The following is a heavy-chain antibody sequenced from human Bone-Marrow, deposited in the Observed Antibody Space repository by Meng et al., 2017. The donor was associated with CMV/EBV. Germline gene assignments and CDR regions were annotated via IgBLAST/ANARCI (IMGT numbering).Heavy chain of an antibody. CDR3: ARGRSSTSFMAY. V-gene: IGHV1-2*02. Sequence: ASVKVSCKASGYTFTGYYMHWVRQAPGQGLEWMGWINPNSGGTNYAQKFQGRVTMTRDTSISTAYMELSRLRSEDTAVYYCARGRSSTSFMAYWGQGTRVTCSS. CDR2: INPNSGGT. CDR1: GYTFTGYY. D-gene: IGHD2-2*01. J-gene: IGHJ4*02.